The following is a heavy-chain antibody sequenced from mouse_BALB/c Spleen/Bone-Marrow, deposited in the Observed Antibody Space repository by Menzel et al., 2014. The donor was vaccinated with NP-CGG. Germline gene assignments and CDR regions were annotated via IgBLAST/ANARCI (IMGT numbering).Heavy chain of an antibody. Sequence: EVKLMESGGGLVKPGGSLKLSCAASGFTFSDYYMFWVRQTPGKRLEWVATISDGVSYAYYPDSVKGRFTISRDNARNNLYLQMSSLKSEDTAMYYCARAPPYDFYAMDYWGQGTSVTVSS. J-gene: IGHJ4*01. CDR2: ISDGVSYA. V-gene: IGHV5-4*02. CDR1: GFTFSDYY. CDR3: ARAPPYDFYAMDY. D-gene: IGHD2-13*01.